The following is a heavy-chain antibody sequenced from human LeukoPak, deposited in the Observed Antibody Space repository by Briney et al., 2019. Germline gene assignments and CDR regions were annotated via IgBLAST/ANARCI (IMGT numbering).Heavy chain of an antibody. CDR3: ARSRFLEWSSPSYYYMDV. CDR1: GGSISSYY. D-gene: IGHD3-3*01. Sequence: SETLSLTCTVSGGSISSYYWSWIRQPPGKGLEWIGYIYYSGSTNYNPSLKSRVTISVDTSKNQFSLKLSSVTAADTAVYYCARSRFLEWSSPSYYYMDVWGKGTTVTVSS. J-gene: IGHJ6*03. V-gene: IGHV4-59*01. CDR2: IYYSGST.